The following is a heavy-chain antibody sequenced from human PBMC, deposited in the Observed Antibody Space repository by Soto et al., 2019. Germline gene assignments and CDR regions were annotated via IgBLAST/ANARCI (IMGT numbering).Heavy chain of an antibody. V-gene: IGHV4-31*03. J-gene: IGHJ5*02. CDR2: IYYSGST. CDR1: GGSISSGGYY. Sequence: LSLTCTVSGGSISSGGYYWSWIRQHPGKGLEWIGYIYYSGSTYYNPSLKSRVTISVDTSKNQFSLKLSSVTAADTAVYYCARENGSGSYSAYNWFDPWGQGTLVTVSS. CDR3: ARENGSGSYSAYNWFDP. D-gene: IGHD3-10*01.